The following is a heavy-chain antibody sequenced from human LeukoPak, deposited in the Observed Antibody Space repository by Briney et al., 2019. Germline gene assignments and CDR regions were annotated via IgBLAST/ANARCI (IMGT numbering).Heavy chain of an antibody. D-gene: IGHD5-18*01. Sequence: GGSLRLSCAASGFAFSSYAMHWVRQAPGKGLEWVAVISYDGSNKYYADSVKGRFTISRDNSKNTLYLQMNSLRAEDTAVYYCARAVDTAMVTFDYWGQGTLVTVSS. CDR2: ISYDGSNK. V-gene: IGHV3-30-3*01. J-gene: IGHJ4*02. CDR3: ARAVDTAMVTFDY. CDR1: GFAFSSYA.